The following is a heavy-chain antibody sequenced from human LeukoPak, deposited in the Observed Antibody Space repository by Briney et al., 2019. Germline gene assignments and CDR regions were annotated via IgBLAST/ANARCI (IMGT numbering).Heavy chain of an antibody. CDR3: ARNMWFGESSDASDI. J-gene: IGHJ3*02. D-gene: IGHD3-10*01. CDR1: GYTFTGYH. V-gene: IGHV1-2*02. Sequence: EASVKVSCKASGYTFTGYHMHWVRQAPGQGLEWMGWINPNSGGTNYAQKFQGRVTMTRDTSIRTAYMELSRLRSDDTAVYYCARNMWFGESSDASDIWGQGTMVTVSS. CDR2: INPNSGGT.